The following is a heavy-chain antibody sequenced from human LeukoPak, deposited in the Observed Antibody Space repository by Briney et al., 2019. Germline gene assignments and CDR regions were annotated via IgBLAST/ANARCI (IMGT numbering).Heavy chain of an antibody. J-gene: IGHJ4*02. CDR3: ARVGGH. Sequence: GGSLRLSCAASGFTFSSYSMNWVRQAPGKGLESVSVIYSGGSTYYADSVRGRFTISRDNSKNTLYLQMNSLRVEDTAVYYRARVGGHWGQGTLVTVSS. CDR1: GFTFSSYS. CDR2: IYSGGST. D-gene: IGHD3-10*01. V-gene: IGHV3-53*01.